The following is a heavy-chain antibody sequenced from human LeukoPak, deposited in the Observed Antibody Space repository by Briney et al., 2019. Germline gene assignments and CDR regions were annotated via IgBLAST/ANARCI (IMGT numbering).Heavy chain of an antibody. CDR3: AKVALWFGELLGAFDI. J-gene: IGHJ3*02. CDR1: GGSFSAYY. Sequence: PSETLSLTCAVYGGSFSAYYWSWIRQPPGKGLEWVSAISGSGGSTYYADSVKGRFTISRDNSKNTLYLQMNSLRAEDTAVYYCAKVALWFGELLGAFDIWGQGTMVTVSS. V-gene: IGHV3-23*01. D-gene: IGHD3-10*01. CDR2: ISGSGGST.